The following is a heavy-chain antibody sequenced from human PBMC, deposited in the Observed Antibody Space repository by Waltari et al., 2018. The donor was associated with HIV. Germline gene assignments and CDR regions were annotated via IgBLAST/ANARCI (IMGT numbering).Heavy chain of an antibody. CDR2: MSSRGDKT. D-gene: IGHD3-10*01. V-gene: IGHV3-23*01. CDR3: AKDWGEGYKKDS. CDR1: GFTFTVYA. J-gene: IGHJ4*02. Sequence: EVQLLESGGGLGQPGGSLRLSCAASGFTFTVYAMTWVRQAPGKGLEGVANMSSRGDKTYYADAVKCRFTSSRDKSKKTVYLQMNSLRAEDTAVYYCAKDWGEGYKKDSWGQGTQVTVSS.